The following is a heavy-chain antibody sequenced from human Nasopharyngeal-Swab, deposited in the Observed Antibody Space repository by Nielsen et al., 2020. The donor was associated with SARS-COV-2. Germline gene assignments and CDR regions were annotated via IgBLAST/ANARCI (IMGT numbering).Heavy chain of an antibody. CDR2: VYYTGRT. Sequence: SETLSLTCTVSGGSISSYYWTWIRQPPGKGLEWIGYVYYTGRTKFNASLKSRVSASVDTSRNQFSLKVNSVTAADTAIYYSARGRRGYYDSSGQDFDYWGRGTLVTVSS. D-gene: IGHD3-22*01. CDR1: GGSISSYY. CDR3: ARGRRGYYDSSGQDFDY. V-gene: IGHV4-59*01. J-gene: IGHJ4*02.